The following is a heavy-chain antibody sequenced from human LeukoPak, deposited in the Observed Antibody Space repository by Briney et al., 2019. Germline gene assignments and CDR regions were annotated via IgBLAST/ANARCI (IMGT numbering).Heavy chain of an antibody. D-gene: IGHD5-12*01. Sequence: ASVKVSCKVSGYTLTELSMHWVRQAPGTGLEWMGGFDPEDGETIYAQKFQGRVTMTEDTSTDTAYMELSSLRSEDTAVYYCARGDSGYDSLYYFHYWGQGTLVTVSS. CDR3: ARGDSGYDSLYYFHY. V-gene: IGHV1-24*01. J-gene: IGHJ4*02. CDR2: FDPEDGET. CDR1: GYTLTELS.